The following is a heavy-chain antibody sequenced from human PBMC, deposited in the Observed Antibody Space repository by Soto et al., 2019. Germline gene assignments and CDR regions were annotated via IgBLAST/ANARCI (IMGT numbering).Heavy chain of an antibody. D-gene: IGHD3-10*01. CDR2: IYWDDDE. CDR1: GFSLNTGGVG. CDR3: FRNWRYYGCDYYYGMDA. V-gene: IGHV2-5*02. Sequence: ITLKESGPTLVKPTQTLTLTYTFSGFSLNTGGVGVGWVRQPRGKAMEWLALIYWDDDERYRPSLRSRLNIDKDLINNEVVLTINKMDPEDTATYYCFRNWRYYGCDYYYGMDAWGQGTTVTVSS. J-gene: IGHJ6*02.